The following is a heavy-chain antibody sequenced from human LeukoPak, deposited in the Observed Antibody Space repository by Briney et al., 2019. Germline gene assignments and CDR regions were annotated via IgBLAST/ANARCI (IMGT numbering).Heavy chain of an antibody. D-gene: IGHD3-10*01. CDR3: ARHRRMVRGVTPHYYYMDV. CDR1: GGSFSGYY. V-gene: IGHV4-34*01. CDR2: TNHSGST. J-gene: IGHJ6*03. Sequence: PSETLSLTCAVYGGSFSGYYWSWIRQPPGKGLEWIGETNHSGSTNYNPSLKSRVTISVDTSENQFSLKLSSVTAADTAVYYCARHRRMVRGVTPHYYYMDVWGKGTTVTISS.